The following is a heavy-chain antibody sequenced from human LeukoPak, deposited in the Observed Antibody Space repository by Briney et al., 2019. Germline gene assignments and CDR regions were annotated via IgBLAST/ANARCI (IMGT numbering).Heavy chain of an antibody. CDR1: GFTFSAYT. Sequence: GGSLRLSCAASGFTFSAYTMNWVRQAPGKGLEWVSYISTNSRTISYADSVKGRFTISRDNAKNSLFLQMNSLRAEDTAVHYCARDGGSYNFDIWGQGTMVTVSS. D-gene: IGHD1-1*01. CDR3: ARDGGSYNFDI. J-gene: IGHJ3*02. V-gene: IGHV3-48*01. CDR2: ISTNSRTI.